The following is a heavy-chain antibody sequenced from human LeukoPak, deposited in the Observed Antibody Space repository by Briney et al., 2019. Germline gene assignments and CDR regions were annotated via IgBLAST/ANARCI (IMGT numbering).Heavy chain of an antibody. CDR1: GFTFSTYN. Sequence: GGSLRLSCAASGFTFSTYNMNWVRQAPGKGLEWVSSISSSSSYIYYADSVKGRFTISRDNAKNSLYLQMNSLRAEDTAVYYCARAYYYDSSGYGGFDYWGQGTLVTVSS. D-gene: IGHD3-22*01. J-gene: IGHJ4*02. CDR2: ISSSSSYI. V-gene: IGHV3-21*01. CDR3: ARAYYYDSSGYGGFDY.